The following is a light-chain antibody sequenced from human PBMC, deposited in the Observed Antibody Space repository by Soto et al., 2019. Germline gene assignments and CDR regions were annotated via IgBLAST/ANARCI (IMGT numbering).Light chain of an antibody. CDR3: SSYTTGSTL. J-gene: IGLJ6*01. CDR1: NXDIGDYNY. V-gene: IGLV2-14*03. Sequence: QSVLTQPASVSGSPGQSITISCTGTNXDIGDYNYVSWYQQHPGKAPKLMISDVSNRPSGVSSRFSGSKSGNTASLTISGLQAEDEADYYCSSYTTGSTLFCTGTKVTVL. CDR2: DVS.